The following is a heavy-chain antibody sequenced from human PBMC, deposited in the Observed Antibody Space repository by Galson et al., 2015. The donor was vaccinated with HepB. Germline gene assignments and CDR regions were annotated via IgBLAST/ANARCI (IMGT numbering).Heavy chain of an antibody. V-gene: IGHV3-73*01. D-gene: IGHD3-16*02. CDR2: IRSKANSYAT. Sequence: SLRLSCAASGFTFSGSAMHWVRQASGKGLEWVGRIRSKANSYATAYAASVKGRFTISRDDSKNTAYLQMNSLKTEDTAVYYCTAKYDYVWGSYRYTWGQGTLVTVSS. CDR1: GFTFSGSA. CDR3: TAKYDYVWGSYRYT. J-gene: IGHJ5*02.